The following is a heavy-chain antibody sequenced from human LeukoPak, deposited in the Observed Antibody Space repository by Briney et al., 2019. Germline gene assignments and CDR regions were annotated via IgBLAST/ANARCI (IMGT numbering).Heavy chain of an antibody. D-gene: IGHD3-3*01. CDR1: GFPFSSYS. CDR3: ARGLSEFSY. J-gene: IGHJ4*02. Sequence: GGSLRLSCAASGFPFSSYSMNWVRQAPGKGLEWVSYISSSSGTIYYADSVKGRFTISRDNAKNSQYLQMNSLRAEDTAVYYCARGLSEFSYWGQGTLVSVSS. CDR2: ISSSSGTI. V-gene: IGHV3-48*01.